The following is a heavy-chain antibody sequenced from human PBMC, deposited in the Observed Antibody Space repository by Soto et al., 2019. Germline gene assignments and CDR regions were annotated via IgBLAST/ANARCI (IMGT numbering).Heavy chain of an antibody. CDR3: ATTGGYGTPGDY. Sequence: QVHLQESGPGLVKPSQTLSLNCTVSGGSVSSGDYYWTWIRQHPGKGLEWIGYISYTGSTYYNPSLECRVSISVDKSRTRFSLRLNSGTAADTAVYYCATTGGYGTPGDYWGQGTLVTVSS. CDR1: GGSVSSGDYY. CDR2: ISYTGST. V-gene: IGHV4-31*03. D-gene: IGHD5-12*01. J-gene: IGHJ4*02.